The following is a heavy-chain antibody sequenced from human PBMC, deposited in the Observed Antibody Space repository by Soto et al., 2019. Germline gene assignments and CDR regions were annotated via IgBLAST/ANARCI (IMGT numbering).Heavy chain of an antibody. CDR1: GFTFKNYW. CDR3: ARDSGGGDDYVWFDARDM. D-gene: IGHD3-16*01. J-gene: IGHJ3*02. Sequence: EMQVAESGGDLVHPGESLRLSCVASGFTFKNYWMTWVRQSPGKGLEWVANIREDGSVRNYGDSVKGRFTISRDNAKNAVYLQMDWLRAEDTAVYYCARDSGGGDDYVWFDARDMWGQGTMVTVSS. V-gene: IGHV3-7*01. CDR2: IREDGSVR.